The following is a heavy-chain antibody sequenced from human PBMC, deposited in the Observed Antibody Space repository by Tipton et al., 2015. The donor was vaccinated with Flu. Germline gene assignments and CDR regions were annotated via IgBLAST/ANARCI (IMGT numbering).Heavy chain of an antibody. CDR2: IKQDGSEK. J-gene: IGHJ4*02. Sequence: SLRLSCAAYGFTFSSYWMSWVRQAPGKGLEWVANIKQDGSEKYYVDSVKGRFTISRDNAKNSLYRQMNSLRAEDTAVYYCARQTIAAVYYFDYWGQGTLVTVSS. V-gene: IGHV3-7*01. CDR1: GFTFSSYW. D-gene: IGHD6-13*01. CDR3: ARQTIAAVYYFDY.